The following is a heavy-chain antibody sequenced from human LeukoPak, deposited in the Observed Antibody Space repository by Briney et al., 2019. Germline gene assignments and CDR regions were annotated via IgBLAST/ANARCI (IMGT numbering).Heavy chain of an antibody. CDR2: TYYRSKWYN. D-gene: IGHD3-10*01. Sequence: PLQTPSPTCAISGDSVSSNSAGWNSIRQPPTRCLEWLGSTYYRSKWYNDYAVSLRSRITFNSDTSKYQFSLQLNSVTPEDTAVYYCAREPGTGDYFDYWGQGTLVTVSS. V-gene: IGHV6-1*01. J-gene: IGHJ4*02. CDR1: GDSVSSNSAG. CDR3: AREPGTGDYFDY.